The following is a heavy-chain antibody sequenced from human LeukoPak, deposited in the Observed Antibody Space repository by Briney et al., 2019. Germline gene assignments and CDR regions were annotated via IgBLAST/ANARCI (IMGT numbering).Heavy chain of an antibody. J-gene: IGHJ4*02. CDR1: GGSISSYY. CDR3: ARDAQNYDFWSGYFAY. Sequence: PSETLSLTCTVSGGSISSYYWSWIRQPPGKGLEWIGYIYYSGSTNYNPSLKSQVTISVDTSKNQFSLKLSSVTAADTAVYYCARDAQNYDFWSGYFAYWGQGTLVTVSS. CDR2: IYYSGST. D-gene: IGHD3-3*01. V-gene: IGHV4-59*12.